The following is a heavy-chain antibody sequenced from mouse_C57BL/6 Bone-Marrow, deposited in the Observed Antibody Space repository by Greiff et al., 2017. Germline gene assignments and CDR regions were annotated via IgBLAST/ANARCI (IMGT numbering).Heavy chain of an antibody. CDR1: GYSITSGYY. Sequence: VQLKESGPGLEKPSQSLSLTCSVTGYSITSGYYWNWIRQFPGNKLEWMGYISYDGSNNYNPSLKNLISITRDTSQNPFFLKLNSVTTEDTATYYCARYYGYGFAYWGQGTLVTVSA. CDR3: ARYYGYGFAY. V-gene: IGHV3-6*01. CDR2: ISYDGSN. J-gene: IGHJ3*01. D-gene: IGHD2-3*01.